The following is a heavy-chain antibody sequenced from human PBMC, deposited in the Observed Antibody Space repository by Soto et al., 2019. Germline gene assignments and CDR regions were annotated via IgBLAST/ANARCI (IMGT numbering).Heavy chain of an antibody. CDR2: IHHSGPT. CDR3: ARGGITAVRNYYFDH. V-gene: IGHV4-4*02. D-gene: IGHD1-20*01. J-gene: IGHJ4*02. Sequence: QVQLQESGPGLVKPSGTLSLNCKVSGDSISSSEWWSWVRQPPGKGLEWIAEIHHSGPTNYNPSLQSRVTITVDKSKNQISLRLSTVTAADTAVYYCARGGITAVRNYYFDHWGQGPLVTVSP. CDR1: GDSISSSEW.